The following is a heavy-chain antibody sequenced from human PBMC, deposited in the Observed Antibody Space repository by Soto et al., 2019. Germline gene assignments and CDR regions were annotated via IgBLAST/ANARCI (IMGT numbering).Heavy chain of an antibody. J-gene: IGHJ4*02. CDR3: ARGWDYYGSSLYYFDY. CDR2: ISSSGSTI. CDR1: GFTFIDYY. D-gene: IGHD3-22*01. Sequence: GGSLRLSCAAAGFTFIDYYVSWIRQATGKGLEWVSYISSSGSTIYYADSVKGRFTISRDNAKNSLYLQMNSLRVEDTAVYYCARGWDYYGSSLYYFDYWGQGTLVTVSS. V-gene: IGHV3-11*04.